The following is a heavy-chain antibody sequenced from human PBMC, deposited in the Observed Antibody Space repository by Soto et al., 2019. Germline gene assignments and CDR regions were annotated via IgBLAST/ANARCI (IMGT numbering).Heavy chain of an antibody. CDR1: GYTFTSYG. D-gene: IGHD3-22*01. CDR3: ARDGDSSGYYRYYYYGMAV. J-gene: IGHJ6*02. V-gene: IGHV1-18*01. CDR2: ISAYNGNT. Sequence: GAAVTVSCKASGYTFTSYGISWVRQAPGQGREWMGWISAYNGNTNYAQKLQGRVTMTTDTSTSTADMELRSLRSDDTAVYYCARDGDSSGYYRYYYYGMAVWGQGTTVTVSS.